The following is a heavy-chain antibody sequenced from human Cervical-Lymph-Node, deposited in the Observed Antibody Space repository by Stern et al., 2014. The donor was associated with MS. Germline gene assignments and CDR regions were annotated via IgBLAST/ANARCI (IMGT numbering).Heavy chain of an antibody. J-gene: IGHJ6*02. V-gene: IGHV1-2*06. CDR1: GYNFNDYF. Sequence: QVQLVQSGAEVKSPGASLKVSCKTSGYNFNDYFTHWVRQVPGQGLEWMGRVDPTSGATISAQKLQGRVAMTRDTSITTAYMELSRLTSDDTAMYYCARKNGMDVWGQGTAVTVS. CDR3: ARKNGMDV. CDR2: VDPTSGAT.